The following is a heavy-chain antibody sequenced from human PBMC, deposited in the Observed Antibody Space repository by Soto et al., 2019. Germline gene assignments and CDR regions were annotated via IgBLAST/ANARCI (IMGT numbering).Heavy chain of an antibody. CDR1: GIPVSSTY. Sequence: EVQLVESGGGLVQPGGSLRLSCTASGIPVSSTYMTWVRQAPGKGLEWVSVLHSGGDTSYANSVKGRFTISRHDSTNTLYHQMNTMTAEDTAVYYCARDGPYYYAERMDVCGQGTTVTVSS. J-gene: IGHJ6*02. CDR3: ARDGPYYYAERMDV. D-gene: IGHD3-10*01. CDR2: LHSGGDT. V-gene: IGHV3-53*04.